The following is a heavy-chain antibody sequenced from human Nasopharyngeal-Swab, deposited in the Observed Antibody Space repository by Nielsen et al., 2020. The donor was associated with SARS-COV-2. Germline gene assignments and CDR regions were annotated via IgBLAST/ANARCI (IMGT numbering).Heavy chain of an antibody. CDR2: IWYDGSNK. CDR3: ARDRGGYDYPFDY. J-gene: IGHJ4*02. Sequence: GESLKISCAASGFSFSTYGMHWVRQSPVKGLEWLTNIWYDGSNKYYADSVKGRFTISRDNSKNTLYLQMNSLRAEDTAVYYCARDRGGYDYPFDYWGQGTLVTVSS. D-gene: IGHD5-12*01. CDR1: GFSFSTYG. V-gene: IGHV3-33*01.